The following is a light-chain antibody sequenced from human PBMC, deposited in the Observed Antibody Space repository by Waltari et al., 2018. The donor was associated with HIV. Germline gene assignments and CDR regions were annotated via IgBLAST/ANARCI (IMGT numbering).Light chain of an antibody. CDR3: AAWDDRLNAYV. Sequence: QSVLTQPPSSSGTPGPRVTISCSGSISNVRSTTGNWYQQGPVSAPKLLILNTVERPSGVPDRFSGSKSGTSASLAISGLQSEDEADYYCAAWDDRLNAYVFGTGTTVTVL. CDR2: NTV. CDR1: ISNVRSTT. V-gene: IGLV1-44*01. J-gene: IGLJ1*01.